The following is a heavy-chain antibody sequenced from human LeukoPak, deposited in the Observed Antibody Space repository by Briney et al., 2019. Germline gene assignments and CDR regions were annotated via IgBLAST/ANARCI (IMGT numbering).Heavy chain of an antibody. CDR3: AKMNYGGDSVDWYFDL. J-gene: IGHJ2*01. CDR2: ISYDGSNK. V-gene: IGHV3-30*18. CDR1: GFAISDYT. D-gene: IGHD4-23*01. Sequence: PGGSLRLSCAASGFAISDYTINWVRQAPGKGLEWVAVISYDGSNKYYADSVKGRFTISRDNSKNTLYLQMNSLRAEDTAVYYCAKMNYGGDSVDWYFDLWGRGTLVTVSS.